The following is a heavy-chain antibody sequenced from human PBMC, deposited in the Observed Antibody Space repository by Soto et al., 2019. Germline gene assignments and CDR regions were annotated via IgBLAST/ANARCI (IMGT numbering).Heavy chain of an antibody. Sequence: QVQLVQSGAEVKKPGASVKVSCKASGYTFTSYAISWVRQAPGQGLEWMVWISAYNGNTNYAQKLQGRVTRTADTSTTTAYLERRRLRSDDTAVYYCARAGPPAGYWGKGTLVSVSS. CDR2: ISAYNGNT. CDR3: ARAGPPAGY. J-gene: IGHJ4*02. V-gene: IGHV1-18*01. CDR1: GYTFTSYA.